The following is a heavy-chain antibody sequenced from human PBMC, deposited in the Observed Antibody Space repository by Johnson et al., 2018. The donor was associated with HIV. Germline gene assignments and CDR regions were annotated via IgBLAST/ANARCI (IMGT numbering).Heavy chain of an antibody. Sequence: VTLVESGGGLVQPGGSLRLSCAASGFAFSNYAMSWVRQAPGKGLEWVSAMSGSGGGTYYADSVKGRFTISRDNSKNTLYLQMNSLRPEDTAVYFCARGGLYIQFLAFDAFDIWGQGTMVTVSS. CDR3: ARGGLYIQFLAFDAFDI. J-gene: IGHJ3*02. D-gene: IGHD4-11*01. CDR1: GFAFSNYA. CDR2: MSGSGGGT. V-gene: IGHV3-23*04.